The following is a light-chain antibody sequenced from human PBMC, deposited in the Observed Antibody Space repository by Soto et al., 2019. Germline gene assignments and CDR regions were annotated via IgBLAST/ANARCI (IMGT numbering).Light chain of an antibody. CDR3: QQRSNWPPLT. V-gene: IGKV3-11*01. CDR1: QSVSSY. Sequence: EIVLTQSPATLSLSPGERATLSCRASQSVSSYLAWYQQKPGQAPRLLIYDASNRATGIPDRFSGSGSGTDFTLTISSLEPEDFAVYYCQQRSNWPPLTFGGGPKVETK. J-gene: IGKJ4*01. CDR2: DAS.